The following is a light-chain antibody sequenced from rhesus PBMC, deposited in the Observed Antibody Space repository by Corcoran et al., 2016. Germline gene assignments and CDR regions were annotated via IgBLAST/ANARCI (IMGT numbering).Light chain of an antibody. CDR3: MQGIEFPFT. Sequence: DIVMTQTPLSLPVTPGEPASISCRSSQSLLDSEDGNTYLDWYLQKPGQSPQLVIYSVSNRDSGVPDRFSGSGSDTDFTMKISRVEAEDVGVYYCMQGIEFPFTFGPGTKLDIK. CDR1: QSLLDSEDGNTY. CDR2: SVS. J-gene: IGKJ3*01. V-gene: IGKV2-104*02.